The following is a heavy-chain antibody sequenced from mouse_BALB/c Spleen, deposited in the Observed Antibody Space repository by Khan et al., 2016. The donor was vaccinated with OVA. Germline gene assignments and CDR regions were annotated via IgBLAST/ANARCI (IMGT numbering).Heavy chain of an antibody. Sequence: EVELMESGGDLVKPGGSLKLSCAASRFTFSTYGMSWVRQTPDKRLEWVATVSTGGSYTYYPDSVKGRFTISRDNAKNTLYLQMSGLKSEDTAMFYCTRLAYYYDSEGFAYWGQGTLVTVSA. J-gene: IGHJ3*01. D-gene: IGHD1-1*01. CDR3: TRLAYYYDSEGFAY. V-gene: IGHV5-6*01. CDR2: VSTGGSYT. CDR1: RFTFSTYG.